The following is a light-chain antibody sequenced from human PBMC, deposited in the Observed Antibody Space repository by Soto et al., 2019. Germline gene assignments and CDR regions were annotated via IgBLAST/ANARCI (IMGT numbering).Light chain of an antibody. J-gene: IGKJ1*01. CDR2: GVS. CDR3: QQYGSSPWT. V-gene: IGKV3-20*01. Sequence: ENVLTQSPGTVSLSPGGRATLSCRASQSVSSGHLAWYQQKPGQAPRLLIYGVSSRATGIPDRFSGSGSGTDFALTISRLEPEDFAVYYCQQYGSSPWTFGQGTKVEI. CDR1: QSVSSGH.